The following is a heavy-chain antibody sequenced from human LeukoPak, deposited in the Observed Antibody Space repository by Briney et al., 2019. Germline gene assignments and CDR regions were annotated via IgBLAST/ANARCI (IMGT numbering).Heavy chain of an antibody. D-gene: IGHD2-21*02. J-gene: IGHJ4*02. CDR2: ISYDGSNK. CDR3: AREGQPLLCFDY. Sequence: PGGSLRLSCAASGFTFSSYAMHWVRQAPGKGLEWVAVISYDGSNKYYADSVKGRFTISRDNPKNTLYPQMNSLRAEDTAVYYCAREGQPLLCFDYWGQGTLVTVSS. V-gene: IGHV3-30-3*01. CDR1: GFTFSSYA.